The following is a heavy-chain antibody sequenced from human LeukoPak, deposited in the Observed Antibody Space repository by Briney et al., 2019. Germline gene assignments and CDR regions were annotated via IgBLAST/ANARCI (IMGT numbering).Heavy chain of an antibody. D-gene: IGHD2-2*02. Sequence: GGSLRLSCAASGFTVSSNYMSWVRQAPGKGLEWVSVIYSGGSTYYADSVKGRFTISRDNSKNTLYLQMNSLRAEDTAVYYCARDRYSPAYTSLGHNWFDPWGQGTLVTVSP. CDR2: IYSGGST. CDR1: GFTVSSNY. V-gene: IGHV3-53*05. J-gene: IGHJ5*02. CDR3: ARDRYSPAYTSLGHNWFDP.